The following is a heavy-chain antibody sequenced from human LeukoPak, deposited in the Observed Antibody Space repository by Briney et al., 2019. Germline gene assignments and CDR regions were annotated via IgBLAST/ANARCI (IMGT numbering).Heavy chain of an antibody. CDR3: ASIYCSSTSCYPTDDYYYGMDV. J-gene: IGHJ6*02. CDR2: ISAYNGNT. V-gene: IGHV1-18*01. Sequence: ASVKVSCKASGYTFTSYGISWVRQAPGQGLEWMGWISAYNGNTSYAQKLQGRVTMTTDTSTSTAYMELRSLRSDDTAVYYCASIYCSSTSCYPTDDYYYGMDVWGQGTTVTVSS. D-gene: IGHD2-2*01. CDR1: GYTFTSYG.